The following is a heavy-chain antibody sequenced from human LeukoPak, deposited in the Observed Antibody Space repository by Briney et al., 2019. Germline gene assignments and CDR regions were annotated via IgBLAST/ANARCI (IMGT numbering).Heavy chain of an antibody. D-gene: IGHD2-2*01. Sequence: ASVKVSCKTSGYTFSRYYMHLVRQAPGQGLESMGTINPSGGRTSYAQNFQGRVTMTRDTSTSTLYMELSSLRSEDTAVYYCARDLGQTSQFDYWGQGTLVTVSS. CDR1: GYTFSRYY. J-gene: IGHJ4*02. CDR2: INPSGGRT. CDR3: ARDLGQTSQFDY. V-gene: IGHV1-46*01.